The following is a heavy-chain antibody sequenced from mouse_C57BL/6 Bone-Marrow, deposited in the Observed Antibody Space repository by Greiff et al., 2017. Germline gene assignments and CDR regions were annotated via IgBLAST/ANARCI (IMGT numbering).Heavy chain of an antibody. J-gene: IGHJ3*01. D-gene: IGHD2-1*01. CDR2: IHPTDSDT. CDR1: GYTFTSYW. Sequence: QVQLKQPGAELVKPGASVKVSCKASGYTFTSYWMHWVKQRPGQGLEWIGRIHPTDSDTNYNQKFKGKATLTVDKSSSTAYMQLSSLTSENSAVYYCAIYLLYPKNCFAYWGQGTLVTVSA. CDR3: AIYLLYPKNCFAY. V-gene: IGHV1-74*01.